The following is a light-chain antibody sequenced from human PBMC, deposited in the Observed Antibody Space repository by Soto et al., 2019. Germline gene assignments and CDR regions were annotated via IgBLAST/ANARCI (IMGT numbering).Light chain of an antibody. V-gene: IGLV2-14*01. Sequence: QSVLTQPASVSGSPGQSISISCTGTSSDVSGYNYVSWYQQHPGKAPKLMIYEVSNRPSGVSNRFSGSKSGNTASLTISGLQAEDEADYYCSSYTSGFTFLFGTGTKLTVL. J-gene: IGLJ1*01. CDR1: SSDVSGYNY. CDR2: EVS. CDR3: SSYTSGFTFL.